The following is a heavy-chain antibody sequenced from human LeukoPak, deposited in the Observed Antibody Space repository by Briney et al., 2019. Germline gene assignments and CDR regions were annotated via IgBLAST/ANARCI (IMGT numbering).Heavy chain of an antibody. CDR1: GYTFTGYY. CDR2: INPNSGGT. Sequence: ASVKVSCKASGYTFTGYYMHWVRQAPGQGLEWMGWINPNSGGTNYAQKFQGRVTMTRDTSISTAYMELSRLRSDDTAVYYCARVTGYTIGDYFDYWGQGTLVTVSS. V-gene: IGHV1-2*02. J-gene: IGHJ4*02. CDR3: ARVTGYTIGDYFDY. D-gene: IGHD3-9*01.